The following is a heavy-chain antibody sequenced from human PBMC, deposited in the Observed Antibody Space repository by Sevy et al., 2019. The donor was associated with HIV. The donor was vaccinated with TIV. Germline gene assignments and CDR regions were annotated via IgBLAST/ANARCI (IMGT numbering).Heavy chain of an antibody. D-gene: IGHD1-26*01. CDR1: GFTVSSNY. V-gene: IGHV3-53*01. Sequence: GGSLRLSCAASGFTVSSNYMSWVRQAPGKGLEWVSVIYSGGSTYYAASVKGRFTISRDNSKNTLYLQMNSLRAEDTAVEYCAMGRYRYSGSYSLAYFDYWGQGTLVTVSS. CDR2: IYSGGST. J-gene: IGHJ4*02. CDR3: AMGRYRYSGSYSLAYFDY.